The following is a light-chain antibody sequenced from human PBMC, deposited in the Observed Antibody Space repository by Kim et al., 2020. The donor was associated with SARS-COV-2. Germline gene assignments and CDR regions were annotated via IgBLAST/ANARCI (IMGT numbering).Light chain of an antibody. CDR1: NVGGNI. Sequence: PGQPATNTCSGDNVGGNIAYCYQQKAGRSPVEVTYEDTQRSSGFPGRFSGSNAGKAATLTICGTQAMDEADYYCQAWDSSTGVVFGGGTQLTVL. CDR2: EDT. CDR3: QAWDSSTGVV. V-gene: IGLV3-1*01. J-gene: IGLJ2*01.